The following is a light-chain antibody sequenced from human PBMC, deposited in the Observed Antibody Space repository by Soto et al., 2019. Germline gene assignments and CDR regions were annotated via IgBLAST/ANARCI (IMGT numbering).Light chain of an antibody. J-gene: IGLJ2*01. CDR1: SSDVGSYNL. Sequence: QSVLTQPAPVSGSPGQSITIPCTGTSSDVGSYNLVSWYQQHPGKAPKFLIYEGSKRPSGVSSRFSGSTSGYTASLTISGLQAEDEAHYYCCSYASSTTLVFGGGTKLTVL. V-gene: IGLV2-23*01. CDR2: EGS. CDR3: CSYASSTTLV.